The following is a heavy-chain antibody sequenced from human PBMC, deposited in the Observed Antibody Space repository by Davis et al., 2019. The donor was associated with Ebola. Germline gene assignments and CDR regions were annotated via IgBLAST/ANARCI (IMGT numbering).Heavy chain of an antibody. J-gene: IGHJ4*02. V-gene: IGHV4-31*03. D-gene: IGHD3-9*01. CDR3: ARYDISTGAFEF. CDR2: TFYSGST. CDR1: NGSFSSGGHF. Sequence: PSETLSLTCTVSNGSFSSGGHFWTWIRQHPGKGLEWIGYTFYSGSTHFNPSLKSRASISVDRSRNQFSLKMTSVTAADTAVYYCARYDISTGAFEFWGQGILVTVSS.